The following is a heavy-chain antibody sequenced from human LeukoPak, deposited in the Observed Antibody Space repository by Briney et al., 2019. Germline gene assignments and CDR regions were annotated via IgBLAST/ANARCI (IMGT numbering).Heavy chain of an antibody. CDR1: GFTFNDHY. Sequence: PGGSLRLSCVASGFTFNDHYMDWVRQAPGKGLEWVARTRNKANRYSTEYAASVKGRFTISRDDSQNSVSLQMSSLKTEDTAVYYCARGGVVATTIFDYWGQGILVIVSS. CDR2: TRNKANRYST. J-gene: IGHJ4*02. V-gene: IGHV3-72*01. D-gene: IGHD5-12*01. CDR3: ARGGVVATTIFDY.